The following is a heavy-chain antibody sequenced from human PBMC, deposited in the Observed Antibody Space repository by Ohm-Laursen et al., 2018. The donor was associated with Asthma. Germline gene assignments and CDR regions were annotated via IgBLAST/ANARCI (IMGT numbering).Heavy chain of an antibody. V-gene: IGHV4-61*01. J-gene: IGHJ3*02. CDR1: GGSVSSGSYY. CDR3: ARGSYSGSYRDAFDI. CDR2: IYYSGST. D-gene: IGHD1-26*01. Sequence: TLSLTCTVSGGSVSSGSYYWSWIRQPPGKGLEWIGYIYYSGSTNYNPSLKSRVTISVDTSKNQFSLKLSSATAADTAVYYCARGSYSGSYRDAFDIWGQGTMVTVPS.